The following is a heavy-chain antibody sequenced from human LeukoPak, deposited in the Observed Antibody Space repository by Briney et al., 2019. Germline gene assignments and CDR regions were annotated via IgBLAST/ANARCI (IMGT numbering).Heavy chain of an antibody. CDR2: INHSGST. J-gene: IGHJ6*02. D-gene: IGHD3-10*01. CDR1: GGSFSGYY. V-gene: IGHV4-34*01. Sequence: PSETLSLTCAVYGGSFSGYYWSWIRLPPGKGLEWIGEINHSGSTNYNPSLKSRVTISVDTSKNQFSLKLSSVTAADTAVYYCAGGRATGYYYYGMDVWGQGTTVTVSS. CDR3: AGGRATGYYYYGMDV.